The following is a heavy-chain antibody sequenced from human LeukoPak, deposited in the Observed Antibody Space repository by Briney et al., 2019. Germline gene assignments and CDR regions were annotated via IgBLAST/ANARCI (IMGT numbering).Heavy chain of an antibody. Sequence: SETLSLTCTVSGGSISSYYWSWIRQPPGKGLEWIGFISYSGSTGYRPSLKSRVTISVDTSKNQFSLKLSSVTAADTAVYYCARDMDVWGQGTTVTVSS. CDR2: ISYSGST. CDR1: GGSISSYY. J-gene: IGHJ6*02. CDR3: ARDMDV. V-gene: IGHV4-59*01.